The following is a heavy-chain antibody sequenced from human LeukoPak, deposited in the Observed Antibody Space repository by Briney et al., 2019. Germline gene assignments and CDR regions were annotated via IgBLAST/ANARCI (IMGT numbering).Heavy chain of an antibody. D-gene: IGHD3-10*01. CDR1: GFTFNNYW. J-gene: IGHJ4*02. CDR3: ARGNFYSGSGSSPLDY. Sequence: GSLRLSCAASGFTFNNYWMHWVRQVPGKGLVWVSRINSDGSRTNYVDSAKGRFTISRDNAKNTLFLQMNSLGAEDSAVYYCARGNFYSGSGSSPLDYWGQGTLVTVSS. CDR2: INSDGSRT. V-gene: IGHV3-74*01.